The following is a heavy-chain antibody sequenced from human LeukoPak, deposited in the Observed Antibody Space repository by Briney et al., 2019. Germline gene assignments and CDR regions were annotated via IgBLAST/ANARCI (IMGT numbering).Heavy chain of an antibody. D-gene: IGHD4-17*01. Sequence: ASVKVSCKASGYTFTCYYMHWVRQAPGQGLEWMGWINPNSGGTNYAQKFQGRVTMTRDTSISTAYMELSRLRSDDTAVYYCARSYRHYYYYMDVWGKGTTVTISS. CDR1: GYTFTCYY. CDR3: ARSYRHYYYYMDV. J-gene: IGHJ6*03. V-gene: IGHV1-2*02. CDR2: INPNSGGT.